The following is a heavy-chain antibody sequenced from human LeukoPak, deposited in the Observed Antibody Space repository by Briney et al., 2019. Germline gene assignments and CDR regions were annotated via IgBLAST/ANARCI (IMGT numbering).Heavy chain of an antibody. D-gene: IGHD6-19*01. CDR1: GGSIDSSGSY. J-gene: IGHJ6*02. V-gene: IGHV4-39*01. CDR3: ARLLSRGWPYYYGLGA. Sequence: SETLSLTCTVSGGSIDSSGSYWGWIRQPPGKGLEWIGRVYYGGDAYYNPSLKSRVTISADLSKNQFSLSLISVTATDTALYYCARLLSRGWPYYYGLGAWGQGTTVTVSS. CDR2: VYYGGDA.